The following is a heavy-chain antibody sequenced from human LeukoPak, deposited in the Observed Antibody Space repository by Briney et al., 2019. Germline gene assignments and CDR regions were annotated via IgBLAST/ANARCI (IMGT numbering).Heavy chain of an antibody. D-gene: IGHD3-22*01. CDR2: ISYDGSNK. CDR1: GFTFSSYA. Sequence: GGSLRLSCAASGFTFSSYAMHWVRQAPGKGLEWVAVISYDGSNKYYADSVKGRFTISRDNSKNTLYLQMNSQRAEDTAVYYCARTWTPEDSSGYLDAFDIWGQGTMVTVSS. CDR3: ARTWTPEDSSGYLDAFDI. J-gene: IGHJ3*02. V-gene: IGHV3-30-3*01.